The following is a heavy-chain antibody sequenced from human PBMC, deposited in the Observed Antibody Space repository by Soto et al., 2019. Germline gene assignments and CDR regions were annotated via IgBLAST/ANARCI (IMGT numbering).Heavy chain of an antibody. CDR1: GYTFTSYA. CDR2: INAGNGNT. CDR3: ATNLGGSSSLLGFYYYYYIEV. V-gene: IGHV1-3*01. J-gene: IGHJ6*03. D-gene: IGHD6-6*01. Sequence: ASVKVSCKASGYTFTSYAMHWVRQAPGQRLEWMGWINAGNGNTKYSQKFQGRVTITRDTSASTAYMELSSLRSEDTAVYYCATNLGGSSSLLGFYYYYYIEVWGKGTMVTVSS.